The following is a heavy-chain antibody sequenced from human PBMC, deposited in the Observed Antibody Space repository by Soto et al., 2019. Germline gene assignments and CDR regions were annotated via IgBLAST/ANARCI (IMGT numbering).Heavy chain of an antibody. Sequence: PGVALRLSCAPSGFKFSNYAMSWVRQAPEKGLEGVSLISATGGGTYYADSVKGRFTISRYNSHNTLYLPVHSLPAEGTAVYYLAKDRREGGNPDFYFDFWGQGAQVTDSS. CDR1: GFKFSNYA. V-gene: IGHV3-23*01. D-gene: IGHD3-16*01. CDR2: ISATGGGT. J-gene: IGHJ5*01. CDR3: AKDRREGGNPDFYFDF.